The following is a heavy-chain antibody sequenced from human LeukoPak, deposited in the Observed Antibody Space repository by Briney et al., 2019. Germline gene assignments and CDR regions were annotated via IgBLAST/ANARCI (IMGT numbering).Heavy chain of an antibody. Sequence: SETLSLTCSVSGAPITTYYWSWVRQPPGKGPEWIAYIHYSGKTDYNPSLKSRVTISMDASRNQFSLKLSSVTAADTAVYYCARHSWGFPQTWGQGTLVTVSS. CDR3: ARHSWGFPQT. D-gene: IGHD3-16*01. CDR2: IHYSGKT. J-gene: IGHJ4*02. V-gene: IGHV4-59*08. CDR1: GAPITTYY.